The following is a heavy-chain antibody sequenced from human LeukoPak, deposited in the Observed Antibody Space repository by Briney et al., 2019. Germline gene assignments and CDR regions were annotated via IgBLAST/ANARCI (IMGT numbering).Heavy chain of an antibody. V-gene: IGHV3-9*01. CDR1: GVTFDDYA. J-gene: IGHJ4*02. Sequence: GGSLRLSCAASGVTFDDYAMHWVRQAPGKGLEWVSGISWNSGSIGYADSVKGRFTISRDNAKNSLYLLMNSLRAEDTALYYCAKDMGLWGQGTLVTVSS. CDR3: AKDMGL. D-gene: IGHD3-16*01. CDR2: ISWNSGSI.